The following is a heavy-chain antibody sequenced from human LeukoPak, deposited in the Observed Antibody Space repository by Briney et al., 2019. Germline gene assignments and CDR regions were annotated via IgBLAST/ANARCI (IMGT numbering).Heavy chain of an antibody. V-gene: IGHV4-34*01. CDR1: GGSFSGYY. Sequence: PSETLSLTCAVYGGSFSGYYWSWIRQPPGKGLEWIGEINHSGSTNYNPSLKSRVTISLDTSKNQFSLKLSSVTAADTAVYYCARVGIYYYDSSGSNNWFDPWGQGTLVTVSS. D-gene: IGHD3-22*01. CDR3: ARVGIYYYDSSGSNNWFDP. J-gene: IGHJ5*02. CDR2: INHSGST.